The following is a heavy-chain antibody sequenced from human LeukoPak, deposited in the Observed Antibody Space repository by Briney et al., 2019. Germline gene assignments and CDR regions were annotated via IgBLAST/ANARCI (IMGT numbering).Heavy chain of an antibody. CDR2: FDPEDGET. V-gene: IGHV1-24*01. J-gene: IGHJ5*02. CDR3: ATDRGDYGVNWFDP. Sequence: ASVKVSCKVSGYTLTELSMHWVRQAPGKGLEWMGGFDPEDGETIYAQKFQGRVTMTEDTSTDTAYMELSSLRSEDTGVYYCATDRGDYGVNWFDPWGQGTLVTVSS. D-gene: IGHD2-21*02. CDR1: GYTLTELS.